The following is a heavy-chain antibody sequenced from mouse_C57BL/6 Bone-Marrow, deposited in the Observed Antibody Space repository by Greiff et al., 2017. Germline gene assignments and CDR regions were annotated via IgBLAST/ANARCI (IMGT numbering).Heavy chain of an antibody. CDR1: GYTFTGYW. D-gene: IGHD2-3*01. Sequence: VQLVESGAELMKPGASVKLSCKATGYTFTGYWIEWVKQRPGHGLEWIGEILPGSGSTNYNEKFKGKATFTADTSSNKAYMQLSSLTTEDSAIYYCARSSMMVRKVTYWYFDVWGTGTTVTVSS. V-gene: IGHV1-9*01. J-gene: IGHJ1*03. CDR3: ARSSMMVRKVTYWYFDV. CDR2: ILPGSGST.